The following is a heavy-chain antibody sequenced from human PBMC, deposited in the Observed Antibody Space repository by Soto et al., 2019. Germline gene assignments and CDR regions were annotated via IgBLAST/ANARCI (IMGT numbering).Heavy chain of an antibody. CDR1: GFTFSSYS. CDR2: ISSSSSYI. D-gene: IGHD2-2*01. V-gene: IGHV3-21*01. J-gene: IGHJ5*02. CDR3: ARDSVEYCSSTSCFRLNWFAP. Sequence: PGGSLRLSCAASGFTFSSYSMNWVRQAPGKGLEWVSSISSSSSYIYYADSVKGRFTISRDNAKNSLYLQMNSLRAEDTAVYYCARDSVEYCSSTSCFRLNWFAPWGQGTLVTVSS.